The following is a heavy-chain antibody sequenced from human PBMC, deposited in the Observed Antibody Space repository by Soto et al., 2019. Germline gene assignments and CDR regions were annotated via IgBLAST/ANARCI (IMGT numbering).Heavy chain of an antibody. CDR1: GYTFTSYG. Sequence: QVQLVQSGAEVKKPGASVKVSCKASGYTFTSYGISWVRQAPGQGLEWIGWISAYNGNTNYAQKLQGRVSMTTDTPTSTAYMELRSLRSDDTAVYYCARDGHYYDSSGDDAFDIWGQGTMVTVSS. CDR2: ISAYNGNT. CDR3: ARDGHYYDSSGDDAFDI. J-gene: IGHJ3*02. D-gene: IGHD3-22*01. V-gene: IGHV1-18*01.